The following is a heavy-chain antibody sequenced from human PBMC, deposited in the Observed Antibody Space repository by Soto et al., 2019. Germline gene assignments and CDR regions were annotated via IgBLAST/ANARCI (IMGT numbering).Heavy chain of an antibody. D-gene: IGHD2-15*01. V-gene: IGHV3-23*01. CDR3: AKEIWSGGRFYRLDV. CDR1: GFTFSSYA. CDR2: ISGSGGST. J-gene: IGHJ4*02. Sequence: GGSLRLSCAASGFTFSSYAMSWVRQAPGKGLEWVSAISGSGGSTYYADSVKGRFTISRDNSKDTLYLQMNSLRAEDTAVYYCAKEIWSGGRFYRLDVWGQGTLVTVSS.